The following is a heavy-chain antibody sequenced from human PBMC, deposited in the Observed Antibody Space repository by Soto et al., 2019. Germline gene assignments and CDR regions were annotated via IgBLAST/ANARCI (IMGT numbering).Heavy chain of an antibody. CDR3: AREFATVTTTDY. Sequence: GGSLRLSCTASGFTFSSYWMSWVRQAPGKGLEWVANIKQDGSEKYYVGSVKGRFTISRDNAKNSLYLQMNSLRAEDTDVYYCAREFATVTTTDYWGQGTLVTVSS. CDR1: GFTFSSYW. CDR2: IKQDGSEK. V-gene: IGHV3-7*01. D-gene: IGHD4-17*01. J-gene: IGHJ4*02.